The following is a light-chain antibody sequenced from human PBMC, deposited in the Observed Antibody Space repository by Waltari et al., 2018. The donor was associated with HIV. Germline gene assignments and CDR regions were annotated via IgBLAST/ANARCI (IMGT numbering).Light chain of an antibody. Sequence: QSLLTQPPSASGTPGQRVTLSCSGGTSKIGGISVTWYQQLPRTAPRVLIYSNDQRPSGVPDRFSRSKSSTSASVVISGLHTEDEATYYCSTWDDTLNGHVVFGGETTLTVL. CDR3: STWDDTLNGHVV. J-gene: IGLJ2*01. V-gene: IGLV1-44*01. CDR1: TSKIGGIS. CDR2: SND.